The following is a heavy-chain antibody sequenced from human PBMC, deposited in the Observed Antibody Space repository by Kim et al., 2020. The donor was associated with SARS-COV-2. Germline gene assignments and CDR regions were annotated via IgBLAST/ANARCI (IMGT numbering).Heavy chain of an antibody. V-gene: IGHV3-30*04. CDR3: ARDRRWRYSGWEYGVDY. Sequence: GGSLRLSCAASGFTFSSYAMHWVRQAPGKGLEWVAVISYDGSNKYYADSVKGRFTISRDNSKNTLYLQMNSLRAEDTAVYYCARDRRWRYSGWEYGVDYWGQGTLVTVSS. D-gene: IGHD6-19*01. J-gene: IGHJ4*02. CDR2: ISYDGSNK. CDR1: GFTFSSYA.